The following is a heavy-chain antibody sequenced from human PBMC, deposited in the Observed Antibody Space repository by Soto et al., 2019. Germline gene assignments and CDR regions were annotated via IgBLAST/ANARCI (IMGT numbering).Heavy chain of an antibody. J-gene: IGHJ4*02. D-gene: IGHD2-8*01. CDR2: IWYDGSNK. Sequence: GGSLRLSCAASGFTFSSYGMHWVRQAPGKGLEWVAVIWYDGSNKYYADSVKGRFTISRDNSKNTLYLQMNSLRAEDTAVYYYARDPRAYCTNGVCYAFDYWGQGTLVTVSS. V-gene: IGHV3-33*01. CDR3: ARDPRAYCTNGVCYAFDY. CDR1: GFTFSSYG.